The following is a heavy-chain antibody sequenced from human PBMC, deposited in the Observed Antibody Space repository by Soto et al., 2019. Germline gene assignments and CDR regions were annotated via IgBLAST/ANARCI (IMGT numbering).Heavy chain of an antibody. J-gene: IGHJ4*02. Sequence: GASVKVSCKTSGFTFSSSAVHWVRQARGHRLQWIGWIDVGSANANYAQMLQERVTISRDMSTSTAYMELNSLRAEDTAVYYCARSPYSYGPIDYWGQGTLVTVSS. V-gene: IGHV1-58*01. CDR1: GFTFSSSA. CDR3: ARSPYSYGPIDY. CDR2: IDVGSANA. D-gene: IGHD5-18*01.